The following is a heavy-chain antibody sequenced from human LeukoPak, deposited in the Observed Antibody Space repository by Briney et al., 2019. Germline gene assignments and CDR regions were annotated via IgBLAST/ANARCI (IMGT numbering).Heavy chain of an antibody. V-gene: IGHV2-70*04. CDR1: GFSLRSPSGMR. CDR2: IDWDDDK. CDR3: ARTPFTISPGNLDN. D-gene: IGHD2-2*03. J-gene: IGHJ4*02. Sequence: SGPTLMNPTQTLTLTCTFSGFSLRSPSGMRVNWIRQPPGKGLEWLARIDWDDDKFYSSSLKARLTISKDTSKNQVVLTMTNMDPVDTATYYCARTPFTISPGNLDNWGRGTLVTVSS.